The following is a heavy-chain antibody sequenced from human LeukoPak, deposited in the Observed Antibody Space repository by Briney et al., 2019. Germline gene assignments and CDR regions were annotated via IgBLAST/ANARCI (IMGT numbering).Heavy chain of an antibody. CDR1: GFTFSNYA. J-gene: IGHJ4*02. CDR3: AKDSHDARYCSSTSCQINYFDY. V-gene: IGHV3-23*01. D-gene: IGHD2-2*01. Sequence: GGSLRLSCAASGFTFSNYAMTWVRQVPGKGLEWVSGISGSGGSAYYADSVKGRFTISRDNSKNTLYLQMNSLRAEDTAVYYCAKDSHDARYCSSTSCQINYFDYWGQGTLVTVSS. CDR2: ISGSGGSA.